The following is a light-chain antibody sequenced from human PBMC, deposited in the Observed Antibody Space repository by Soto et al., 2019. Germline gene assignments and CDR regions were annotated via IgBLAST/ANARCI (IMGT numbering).Light chain of an antibody. CDR2: EVS. CDR3: SSYTSSSPSAVV. CDR1: SSDVGGYNY. J-gene: IGLJ2*01. V-gene: IGLV2-14*01. Sequence: QSALTQPASVSGSPGQSITISCTGTSSDVGGYNYVSWYQQHPGKAPKLMIYEVSNRPSGVSNRFSGSKSGNTASLTISGVQAEDEADYYCSSYTSSSPSAVVFGGGTKLTVL.